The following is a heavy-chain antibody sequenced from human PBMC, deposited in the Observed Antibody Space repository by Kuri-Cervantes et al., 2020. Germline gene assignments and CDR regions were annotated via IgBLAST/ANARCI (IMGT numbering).Heavy chain of an antibody. D-gene: IGHD6-19*01. J-gene: IGHJ6*02. CDR3: ARDPYSSGWYPYYYYGMDV. CDR2: INPSGGST. V-gene: IGHV1-46*01. CDR1: GYTFTSYY. Sequence: ASVKVSCKASGYTFTSYYMHWVRQAPGQGLEWMGIINPSGGSTSYAQKFQGRVTMTRDTSTSTVYMELSSLRSEDTAVHYCARDPYSSGWYPYYYYGMDVWGQGTTVTVSS.